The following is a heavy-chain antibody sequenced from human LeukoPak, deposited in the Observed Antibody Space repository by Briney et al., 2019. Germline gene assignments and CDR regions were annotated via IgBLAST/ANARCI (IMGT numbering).Heavy chain of an antibody. V-gene: IGHV3-11*01. J-gene: IGHJ4*02. CDR1: GFTFSDYY. D-gene: IGHD4-11*01. Sequence: PGGSLRLSCAASGFTFSDYYMSWIRQAPGKGLEWVSYISLSGSTIHYTDSVKGRFTISRDNARDSLFLQMNSLRAEDTAVYYCARDPGYLQSDYWGQGTLVTVPS. CDR3: ARDPGYLQSDY. CDR2: ISLSGSTI.